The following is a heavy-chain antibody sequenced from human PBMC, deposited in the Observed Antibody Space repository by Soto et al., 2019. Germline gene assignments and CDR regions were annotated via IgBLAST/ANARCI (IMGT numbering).Heavy chain of an antibody. J-gene: IGHJ4*02. CDR1: GGSVSSGSYY. Sequence: TVSGGSVSSGSYYWSWIRQPPGKGLEWIGYIYYSGITNYNPSLKSRVTISVDTSKNQFSLKLSSVTAADTAVYYCARWYYDSTGYYRVFDYWGQGTLVTVSS. CDR3: ARWYYDSTGYYRVFDY. V-gene: IGHV4-61*01. D-gene: IGHD3-22*01. CDR2: IYYSGIT.